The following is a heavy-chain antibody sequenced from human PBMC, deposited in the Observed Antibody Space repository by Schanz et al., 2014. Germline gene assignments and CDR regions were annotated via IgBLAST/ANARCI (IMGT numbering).Heavy chain of an antibody. D-gene: IGHD6-13*01. CDR2: ISNDGSIK. CDR1: GFTFSSYG. V-gene: IGHV3-30*19. CDR3: AREQIMAAAGLVDY. Sequence: QVQLVESGGGVVQFGRSLRLSCVASGFTFSSYGMHWVRQAPGKGLEWVAVISNDGSIKYYADSVEGRFTISRDNAKNSLYLQMNSLRAEDTAVYYCAREQIMAAAGLVDYWGHGTLVTVSS. J-gene: IGHJ4*01.